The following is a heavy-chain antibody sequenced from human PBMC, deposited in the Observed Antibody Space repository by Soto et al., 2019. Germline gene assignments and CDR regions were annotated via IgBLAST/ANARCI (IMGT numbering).Heavy chain of an antibody. Sequence: QVQLQQWGAGLLKPSETLSLTCGVYGGSFSGYYWSWIRQPPGKGLEWIGEINHSGSTNYNPSLKSRVTISVDTSKNQFSLKLSSVTAADTAVYYCARGVRYSGSYYYFDYWGQGTLVTVSS. V-gene: IGHV4-34*01. J-gene: IGHJ4*02. CDR3: ARGVRYSGSYYYFDY. CDR1: GGSFSGYY. D-gene: IGHD1-26*01. CDR2: INHSGST.